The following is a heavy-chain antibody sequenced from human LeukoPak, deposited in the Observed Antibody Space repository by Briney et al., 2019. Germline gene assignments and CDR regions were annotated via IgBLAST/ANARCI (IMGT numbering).Heavy chain of an antibody. D-gene: IGHD2-21*01. V-gene: IGHV4-38-2*02. CDR2: VSYSGRI. CDR3: AREGAIPGIDP. Sequence: SETLSLTCAVSGHSITSGFSWGWIRQPPGKILEWIATVSYSGRIDYNPSLKSRVTISSDTSKNQFSLRLTSLTAADTAMYYCAREGAIPGIDPWGQGTLVTVSS. CDR1: GHSITSGFS. J-gene: IGHJ5*02.